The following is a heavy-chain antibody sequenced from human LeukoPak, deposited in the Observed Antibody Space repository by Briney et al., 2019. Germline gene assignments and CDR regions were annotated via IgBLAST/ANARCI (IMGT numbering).Heavy chain of an antibody. V-gene: IGHV3-7*01. CDR1: GFTFSSYW. CDR2: IKQDGSEK. CDR3: ARVQRLRYFDWHPYYFDY. Sequence: GGSLRLSCAASGFTFSSYWMSWVRQAPGKGLEWVANIKQDGSEKYYVDSVKGRFTISRDNAKNSLYLQMNSLRAEDTAVYYCARVQRLRYFDWHPYYFDYWGQGTLVTVSS. D-gene: IGHD3-9*01. J-gene: IGHJ4*02.